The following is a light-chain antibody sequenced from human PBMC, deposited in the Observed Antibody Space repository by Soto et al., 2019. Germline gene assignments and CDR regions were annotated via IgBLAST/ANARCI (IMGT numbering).Light chain of an antibody. J-gene: IGKJ5*01. V-gene: IGKV1-9*01. CDR2: AAS. CDR1: QGISSY. CDR3: QQLNSYLPIT. Sequence: DIQLTQSPSFLSASVGDRVTITCRASQGISSYLAWYQQKPGKAPKLLIYAASTLQRGVPSRFSGSGSGTEFTLTISSLQPEDVATYYCQQLNSYLPITFGQGTRLEIK.